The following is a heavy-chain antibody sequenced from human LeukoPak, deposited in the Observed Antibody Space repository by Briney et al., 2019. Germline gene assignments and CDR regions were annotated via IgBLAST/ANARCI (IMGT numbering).Heavy chain of an antibody. CDR3: ARDSMDYMDV. CDR1: GGSISSSSYY. CDR2: ICASGST. D-gene: IGHD2/OR15-2a*01. V-gene: IGHV4-61*02. J-gene: IGHJ6*03. Sequence: PSETLSLTCTVSGGSISSSSYYWGWIRQPAGKGLEWIGRICASGSTNYNPSLKSRVTISVDTSKNQFSLKLSSVTAADTAVYYCARDSMDYMDVWGKGTTVTVSS.